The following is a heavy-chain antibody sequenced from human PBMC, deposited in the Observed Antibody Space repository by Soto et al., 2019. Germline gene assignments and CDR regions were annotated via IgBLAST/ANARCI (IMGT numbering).Heavy chain of an antibody. J-gene: IGHJ4*02. CDR2: IIPIFGTA. CDR1: GGTFSSYA. D-gene: IGHD1-26*01. V-gene: IGHV1-69*06. Sequence: SVKVSCKASGGTFSSYAISWVRQAPGQGLEWMGGIIPIFGTANYAQKFQGRVTITADKSTSTAYMELSSLRSEDTAVYYCGRLRVVGDPQLTFDYWGQGTLVTASP. CDR3: GRLRVVGDPQLTFDY.